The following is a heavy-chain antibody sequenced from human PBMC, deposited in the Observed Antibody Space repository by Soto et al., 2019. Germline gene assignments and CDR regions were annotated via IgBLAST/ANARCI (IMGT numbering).Heavy chain of an antibody. J-gene: IGHJ4*02. V-gene: IGHV3-30*01. CDR2: ISYDGSNK. D-gene: IGHD1-26*01. CDR3: ARDQVKDSGSYDY. CDR1: DFTFSSYP. Sequence: PGGPLRLSCAASDFTFSSYPMHWVRQAPGKGREWVAVISYDGSNKYYADSVKGRFTISRDNSKNTLYLQMNSLRAEDMAVYYCARDQVKDSGSYDYWGQGTLVTVSS.